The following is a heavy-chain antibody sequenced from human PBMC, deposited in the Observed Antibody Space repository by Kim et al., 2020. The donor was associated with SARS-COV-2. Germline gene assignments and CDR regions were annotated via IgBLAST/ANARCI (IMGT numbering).Heavy chain of an antibody. CDR1: GGSISSYY. J-gene: IGHJ4*02. D-gene: IGHD6-13*01. Sequence: SETLSLTCTVSGGSISSYYWSWIRQPPGKGLEWIGIIYYSGSTNYNPSLKSRVTISVDTSKNQFSLKLSSVTAADTAVYYCARGGAGYSSSWYSDYWGQGTLVTVSS. CDR3: ARGGAGYSSSWYSDY. CDR2: IYYSGST. V-gene: IGHV4-59*13.